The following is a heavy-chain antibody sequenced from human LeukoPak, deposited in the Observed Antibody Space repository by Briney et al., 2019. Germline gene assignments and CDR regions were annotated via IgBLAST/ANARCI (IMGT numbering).Heavy chain of an antibody. Sequence: SQTLSLTCAISGDSVSSKSVSWSWMRQSPSRGLEYLGRTRYRSTWNTIYSLSVEGRITINADTSSNEVSLRLSSVTPEDTALYYCVRDFNWAFDYWGQGTLVTVSS. V-gene: IGHV6-1*01. CDR2: TRYRSTWNT. D-gene: IGHD3-16*01. CDR3: VRDFNWAFDY. CDR1: GDSVSSKSVS. J-gene: IGHJ4*02.